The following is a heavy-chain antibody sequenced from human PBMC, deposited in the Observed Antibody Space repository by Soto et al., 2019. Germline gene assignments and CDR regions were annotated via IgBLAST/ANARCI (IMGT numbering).Heavy chain of an antibody. D-gene: IGHD2-21*02. Sequence: SETRCVRWIGSGGLVTRCTWSGVRQPANKGLEWIGRVFSSVSATYNPSLKSRVSISMDTAENRISLKLDSVTAADAGVYFCARDGMTTGDTWGPGTLVT. CDR3: ARDGMTTGDT. V-gene: IGHV4-4*07. J-gene: IGHJ4*02. CDR2: VFSSVSA. CDR1: GGLVTRCT.